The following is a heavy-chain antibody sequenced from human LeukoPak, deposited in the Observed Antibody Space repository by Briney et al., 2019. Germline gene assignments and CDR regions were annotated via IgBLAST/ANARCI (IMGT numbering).Heavy chain of an antibody. CDR1: GFIFSAFA. J-gene: IGHJ4*02. V-gene: IGHV3-23*01. CDR2: ISRSDGTA. Sequence: GGSLRLSCAASGFIFSAFAMNWVRQAPGKGLEWVSFISRSDGTAYYADSVKGRFTISRDNSKNTLYLQMNSLRAEDTAQYFCARDDYGDWPPLFDYWGQGTLVTVSS. D-gene: IGHD4-17*01. CDR3: ARDDYGDWPPLFDY.